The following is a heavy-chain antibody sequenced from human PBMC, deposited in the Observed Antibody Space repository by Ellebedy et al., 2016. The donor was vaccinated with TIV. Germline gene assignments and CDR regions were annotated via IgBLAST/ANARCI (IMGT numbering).Heavy chain of an antibody. Sequence: MPSETLSLTCAISGDSVPSNSAGWNWIRQSPSRGLEWLGRTYYRSKWYNDYAVSVKSRITINPDTSKNQFSLQLNSVTPEDTAVYYCARRSSRNVMDVWGQGTTVIVSS. CDR2: TYYRSKWYN. V-gene: IGHV6-1*01. CDR1: GDSVPSNSAG. J-gene: IGHJ6*02. CDR3: ARRSSRNVMDV. D-gene: IGHD6-13*01.